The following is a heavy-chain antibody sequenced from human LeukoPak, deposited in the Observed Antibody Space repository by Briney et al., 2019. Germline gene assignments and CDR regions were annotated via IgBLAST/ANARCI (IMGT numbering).Heavy chain of an antibody. Sequence: GGSLRLSCAASGFTFSSYWMSWVRQAPGKGLEWVSYISSSSSTIYYADSVKGRFTISRDNAKNSLYLQMNSLRAEDTAVYYCARDSDYRFDYWGQGTLVTVSS. J-gene: IGHJ4*02. CDR3: ARDSDYRFDY. CDR2: ISSSSSTI. D-gene: IGHD3-10*01. CDR1: GFTFSSYW. V-gene: IGHV3-48*01.